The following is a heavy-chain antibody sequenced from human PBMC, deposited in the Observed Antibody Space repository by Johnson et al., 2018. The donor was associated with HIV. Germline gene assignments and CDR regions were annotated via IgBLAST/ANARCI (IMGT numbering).Heavy chain of an antibody. Sequence: VQLVESGGGVVRPGGSLRLSCAASGFTFDDYGMSWVHQAPGKGLEWVSGINWNGGSKGNGEEGKGGVTISRDNAKNSLYLQMNSLRAEDTALYYCARVKGYGIPNAFDIWGQGTMVTVSS. CDR2: INWNGGSK. CDR3: ARVKGYGIPNAFDI. J-gene: IGHJ3*02. V-gene: IGHV3-20*04. D-gene: IGHD5-18*01. CDR1: GFTFDDYG.